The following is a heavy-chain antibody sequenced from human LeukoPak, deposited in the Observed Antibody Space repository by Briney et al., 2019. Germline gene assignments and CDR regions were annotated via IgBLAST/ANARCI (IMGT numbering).Heavy chain of an antibody. CDR3: ARVSSTSCPQCFDY. D-gene: IGHD2-2*01. CDR2: IYTSGST. Sequence: SETLSLTCTVSGGSISSYYWSWIRQPAGKGLEWIGRIYTSGSTNYNPSLKSRVTISVDTSKNQFSLKLSSVTAADTAVYYCARVSSTSCPQCFDYWGQGTLVTVSS. CDR1: GGSISSYY. V-gene: IGHV4-4*07. J-gene: IGHJ4*02.